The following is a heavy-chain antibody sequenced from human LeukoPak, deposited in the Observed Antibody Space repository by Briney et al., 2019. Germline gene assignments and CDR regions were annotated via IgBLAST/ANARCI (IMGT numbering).Heavy chain of an antibody. Sequence: GGSLRLSCAASGFTFSSYGMHWVRQAPGKGLEWVAVIWYDGSNKYYADSVKGRFTISRDNSKNTLYLQMNSLRAEDTAVYYCAKDLHQFDPRYYGMDVWGQGTTVTVSS. CDR2: IWYDGSNK. V-gene: IGHV3-33*06. CDR1: GFTFSSYG. D-gene: IGHD3-9*01. J-gene: IGHJ6*02. CDR3: AKDLHQFDPRYYGMDV.